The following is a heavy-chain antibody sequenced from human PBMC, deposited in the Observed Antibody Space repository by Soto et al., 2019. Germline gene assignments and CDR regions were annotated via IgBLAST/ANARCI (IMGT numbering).Heavy chain of an antibody. Sequence: PSETLSLTCTVSGGSISSGGYYWSWIRQHPGKGLEWIGYIYYSGSTYYNPSLKSRVTISVDTSKNQFSLKLSSVTAADTAVYYCRVVNKANHPDFDYWGQGTQVNVSS. J-gene: IGHJ4*02. V-gene: IGHV4-31*03. D-gene: IGHD5-18*01. CDR2: IYYSGST. CDR3: RVVNKANHPDFDY. CDR1: GGSISSGGYY.